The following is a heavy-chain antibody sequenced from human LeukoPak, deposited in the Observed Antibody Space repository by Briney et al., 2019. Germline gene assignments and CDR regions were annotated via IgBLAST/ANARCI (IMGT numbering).Heavy chain of an antibody. CDR3: AYGDPYTPYFDY. CDR2: IIPIFGTA. Sequence: SVKVSCKASGGTFSSYAISWVRQAPGQGLEWMGGIIPIFGTANYAQKFQVRVTITADESTSAAYMELSSLRSEDTAVYYCAYGDPYTPYFDYWGQGTLVTVSS. J-gene: IGHJ4*02. CDR1: GGTFSSYA. D-gene: IGHD4-17*01. V-gene: IGHV1-69*13.